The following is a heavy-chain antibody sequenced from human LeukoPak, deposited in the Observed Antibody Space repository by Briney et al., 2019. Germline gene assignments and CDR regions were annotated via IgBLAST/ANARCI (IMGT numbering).Heavy chain of an antibody. CDR1: GFTFDDYA. CDR2: ISWNSGSI. Sequence: GGSLRLSCAASGFTFDDYAMHWVRQTPGRGLEWVSGISWNSGSIGYADSVKGRFTISRDNAKNSLNLQMNSLRAEDMALYYCARDRVGALGDAFDIWGQGTTVTVSS. D-gene: IGHD1-26*01. J-gene: IGHJ3*02. CDR3: ARDRVGALGDAFDI. V-gene: IGHV3-9*03.